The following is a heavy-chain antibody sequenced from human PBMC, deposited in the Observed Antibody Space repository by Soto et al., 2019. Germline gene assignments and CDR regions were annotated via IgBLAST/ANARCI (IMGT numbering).Heavy chain of an antibody. J-gene: IGHJ6*02. Sequence: EVQLVESGGGLVQPGGSLRLSCAASGFTFSSYAMHWVRQAPGKGLEYVSAISSNGGSTYYANSVKGRFTISRDNSKNTLYLQMGSLRAEDMAVYYCARAIWETYGMDVWGQGTTVTGSS. V-gene: IGHV3-64*01. CDR1: GFTFSSYA. D-gene: IGHD3-9*01. CDR2: ISSNGGST. CDR3: ARAIWETYGMDV.